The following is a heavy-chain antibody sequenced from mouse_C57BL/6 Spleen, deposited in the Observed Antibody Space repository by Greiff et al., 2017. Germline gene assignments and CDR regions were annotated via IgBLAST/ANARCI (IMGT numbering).Heavy chain of an antibody. J-gene: IGHJ3*01. CDR2: IYPRDGST. Sequence: VQLQQSGPELVKPGASVKLSCKASGYTFTSYDINWVKQRPGQGLEWIGWIYPRDGSTTYNEKFKGKATLTVDTSSSTAYMELHSLTSEDSAVYFCATYYDYDEAFAYWGQGTLVTVSA. CDR1: GYTFTSYD. CDR3: ATYYDYDEAFAY. V-gene: IGHV1-85*01. D-gene: IGHD2-4*01.